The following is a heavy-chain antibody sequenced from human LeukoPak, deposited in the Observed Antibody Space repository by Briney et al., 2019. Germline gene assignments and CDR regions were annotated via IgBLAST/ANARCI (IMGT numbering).Heavy chain of an antibody. J-gene: IGHJ4*02. V-gene: IGHV4-38-2*02. CDR3: ARGGDT. CDR1: GYSINSGFY. Sequence: SETLSLTCTVSGYSINSGFYWGWIRQPPGKGLEWIGRIYTSGGTKYNPSLKSRVTISVDTSKNQFSLKLSSVTAADTAVYYCARGGDTWGQGTLVTVSS. CDR2: IYTSGGT. D-gene: IGHD3-16*01.